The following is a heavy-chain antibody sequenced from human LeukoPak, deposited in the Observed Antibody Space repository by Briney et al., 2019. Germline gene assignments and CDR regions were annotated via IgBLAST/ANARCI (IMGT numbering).Heavy chain of an antibody. J-gene: IGHJ6*03. CDR1: EFTVSSYY. CDR3: AKEASIIGTTYRYYYMDV. D-gene: IGHD1-7*01. Sequence: PGGSLRLSCAASEFTVSSYYMTWVRQAPGKGLEWVSVIYSVGSTYYAGSVKGRFTISRDNYKNTLYLQMNNLRAEGTAVYYCAKEASIIGTTYRYYYMDVWGKGTTVTVSS. CDR2: IYSVGST. V-gene: IGHV3-53*01.